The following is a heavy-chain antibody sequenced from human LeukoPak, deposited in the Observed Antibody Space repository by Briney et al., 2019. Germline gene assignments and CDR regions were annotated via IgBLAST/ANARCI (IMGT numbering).Heavy chain of an antibody. J-gene: IGHJ6*04. CDR2: ISSSGSTI. D-gene: IGHD3-10*02. CDR3: AELGITMIGGV. Sequence: GGSLRLSCAGSGFTFSSYWMHWVRKAPGKGLEWVSYISSSGSTIYYADSVKGRFTISRDNAKNSLYLQMNSLRAEDTAVYYCAELGITMIGGVWGKGTTVTISS. CDR1: GFTFSSYW. V-gene: IGHV3-48*04.